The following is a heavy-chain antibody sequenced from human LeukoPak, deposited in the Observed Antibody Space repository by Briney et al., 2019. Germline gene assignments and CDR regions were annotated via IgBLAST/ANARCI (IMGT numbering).Heavy chain of an antibody. V-gene: IGHV3-74*01. CDR2: INSDGCRT. CDR1: GFTFSSYW. CDR3: ARDHYGSGDFDP. D-gene: IGHD3-10*01. J-gene: IGHJ5*02. Sequence: GGSLRLSCAASGFTFSSYWMHCVRQDPGKGRVWVSRINSDGCRTSYADSVKGRFTISRDNAKSTLYLQMNSLRAEDTAVYYCARDHYGSGDFDPWGQGTLVTVSS.